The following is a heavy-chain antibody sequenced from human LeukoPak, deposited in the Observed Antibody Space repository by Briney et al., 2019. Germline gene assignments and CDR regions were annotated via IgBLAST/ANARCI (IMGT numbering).Heavy chain of an antibody. J-gene: IGHJ6*03. CDR2: INHSGST. CDR3: ARDAYSSPMDV. Sequence: SETLSLTCAVYGGSFSGYYWSWIRHPPGKGLEWIGEINHSGSTNYNPSLKSRVTISVDTSKNQFSLKLSSVTAADTAVYYCARDAYSSPMDVWGKGTTVTVSS. CDR1: GGSFSGYY. D-gene: IGHD5-18*01. V-gene: IGHV4-34*01.